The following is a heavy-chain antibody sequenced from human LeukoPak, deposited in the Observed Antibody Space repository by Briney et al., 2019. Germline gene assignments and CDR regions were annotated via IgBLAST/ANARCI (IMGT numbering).Heavy chain of an antibody. V-gene: IGHV3-48*03. CDR3: AREGSTLGSYGSGSYYNLDY. Sequence: GGSLRLSCAASGFTFSSYEMNWVPQAPGKGLEGVSKITSSGSTIYYADSVKGRFTISRDNAKNSLNLQMNSLRAEDTAVYYCAREGSTLGSYGSGSYYNLDYWGQGTLVTVSS. CDR1: GFTFSSYE. J-gene: IGHJ4*02. CDR2: ITSSGSTI. D-gene: IGHD3-10*01.